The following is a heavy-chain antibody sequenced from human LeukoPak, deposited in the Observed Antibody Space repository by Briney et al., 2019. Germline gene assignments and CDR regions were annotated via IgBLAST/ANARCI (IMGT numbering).Heavy chain of an antibody. D-gene: IGHD5-24*01. CDR1: SGSVSSYY. Sequence: SETLSLTCTVSSGSVSSYYWSWIRQPPGKGLEWIGYIYNSGSTNYNPSLKSRVTMSLDTSKNHFSLKLSSVTAADTAMYYCARARRDGYNHLDYWGQGTLVTVSS. CDR2: IYNSGST. CDR3: ARARRDGYNHLDY. V-gene: IGHV4-59*02. J-gene: IGHJ4*02.